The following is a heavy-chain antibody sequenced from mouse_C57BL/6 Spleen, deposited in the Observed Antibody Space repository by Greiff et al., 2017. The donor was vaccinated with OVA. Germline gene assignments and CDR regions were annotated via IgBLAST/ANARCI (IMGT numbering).Heavy chain of an antibody. CDR2: ISYSGST. CDR3: ARGDYDGYAMDY. V-gene: IGHV3-1*01. D-gene: IGHD2-4*01. J-gene: IGHJ4*01. Sequence: EVKLQESGPGMVKPSQSLSLTCTVTGYSITSGYDWHWIRHFPGNKLEWMGYISYSGSTNYNPSLKSRISITNDTSKNHFFLKLNSVTTEDTATYYCARGDYDGYAMDYWGQGTSVTVSS. CDR1: GYSITSGYD.